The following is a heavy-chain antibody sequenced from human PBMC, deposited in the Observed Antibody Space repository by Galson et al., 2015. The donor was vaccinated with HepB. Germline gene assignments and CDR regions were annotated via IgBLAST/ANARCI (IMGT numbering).Heavy chain of an antibody. V-gene: IGHV4-61*02. CDR2: IYTSGST. D-gene: IGHD6-6*01. J-gene: IGHJ6*03. CDR1: GGSTSSGSYY. Sequence: LSLTCTVSGGSTSSGSYYWSWIRQPAGKGLEWIGRIYTSGSTNYNPSLKSRVTMSVDTSKNQFSLKLSSVTAADTAVYYCARDEGGSSSSGWGYYYYYYMDVWGKGTTVTVSS. CDR3: ARDEGGSSSSGWGYYYYYYMDV.